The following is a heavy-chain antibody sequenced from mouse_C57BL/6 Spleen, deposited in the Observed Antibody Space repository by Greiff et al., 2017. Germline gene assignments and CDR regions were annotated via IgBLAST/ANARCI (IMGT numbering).Heavy chain of an antibody. J-gene: IGHJ3*01. CDR1: GYAFSSYW. V-gene: IGHV1-80*01. D-gene: IGHD2-5*01. CDR3: AKSNYETAWFAY. CDR2: IYPGDGDT. Sequence: QVQLQQSGAELVKPGASVKISCKASGYAFSSYWMNWVKQRPGKGLEWIGQIYPGDGDTNYTGKFKGKATLTADKSSSTAYMQLSSLTSEDSAVYFCAKSNYETAWFAYWGQGTLVTVSA.